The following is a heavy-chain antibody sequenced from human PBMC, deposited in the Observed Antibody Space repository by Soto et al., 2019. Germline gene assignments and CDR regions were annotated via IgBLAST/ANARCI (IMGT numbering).Heavy chain of an antibody. V-gene: IGHV3-21*01. CDR1: GFTFSSYS. CDR2: ISSSSSYI. D-gene: IGHD1-1*01. CDR3: ARGRRLERAFDI. Sequence: GGSLRLSCAACGFTFSSYSMNWVRQAPGKGLEWVSSISSSSSYIYYADSVKGRLTISRDNAKNSLYLQMNSLRAEDTAVYYCARGRRLERAFDIWGQGTMVTVSS. J-gene: IGHJ3*02.